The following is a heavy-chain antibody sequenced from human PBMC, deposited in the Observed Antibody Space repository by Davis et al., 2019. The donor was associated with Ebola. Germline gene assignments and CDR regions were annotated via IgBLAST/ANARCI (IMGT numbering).Heavy chain of an antibody. D-gene: IGHD4-11*01. Sequence: PGGSLRLSCAASGFTFSSYAMSWVRQAPGKGLEWVSAISGSGGSTYYADSVKGRFTISRDNAKNSLYLQMNSLRAEDTAVYYCARGPPTVTTIYFDYWGQGTLVTVSS. J-gene: IGHJ4*02. CDR3: ARGPPTVTTIYFDY. CDR1: GFTFSSYA. V-gene: IGHV3-23*01. CDR2: ISGSGGST.